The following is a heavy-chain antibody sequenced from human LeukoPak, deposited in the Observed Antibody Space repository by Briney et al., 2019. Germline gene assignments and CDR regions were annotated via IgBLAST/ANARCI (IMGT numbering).Heavy chain of an antibody. J-gene: IGHJ4*02. V-gene: IGHV3-15*01. CDR2: IKSIPDGGAT. D-gene: IGHD3-10*01. Sequence: GGSLRLSCAASGFTFNNAWMSWVRQAPGKGLEWVGRIKSIPDGGATDYAAPVKGRFTMSRDDSKYTLYLQVNSLKTEDTAIYYCTTDFHYGSGNYYKWGQGTLVTVSS. CDR3: TTDFHYGSGNYYK. CDR1: GFTFNNAW.